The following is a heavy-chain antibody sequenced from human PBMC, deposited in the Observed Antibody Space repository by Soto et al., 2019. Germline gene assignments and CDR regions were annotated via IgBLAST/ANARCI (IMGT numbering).Heavy chain of an antibody. CDR1: GFTFSSYA. CDR3: ASGYSAPLDY. CDR2: ISYDGSNK. Sequence: RRLSCAASGFTFSSYAMHWVRQAPGKGLEWVAVISYDGSNKYYADSVKGRFTISRDNSKNTLYLQMNSLRAEDTAVYYCASGYSAPLDYWGQGTLVTVSS. J-gene: IGHJ4*02. V-gene: IGHV3-30-3*01. D-gene: IGHD6-13*01.